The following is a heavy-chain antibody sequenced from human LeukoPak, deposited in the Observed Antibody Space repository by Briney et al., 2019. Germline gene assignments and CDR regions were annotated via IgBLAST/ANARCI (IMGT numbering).Heavy chain of an antibody. V-gene: IGHV3-30*02. CDR1: GFTFSHYHYG. J-gene: IGHJ4*02. CDR3: AADFWSSDDY. D-gene: IGHD3-3*01. Sequence: GGSLRLSCTASGFTFSHYHYGIHWVRQAPGKGLEWVAFIQSDGSNKYYADSVKGRFTISRDNSKNTLYLQMNSLRIEDTAMYYCAADFWSSDDYWGQGTLVTVSS. CDR2: IQSDGSNK.